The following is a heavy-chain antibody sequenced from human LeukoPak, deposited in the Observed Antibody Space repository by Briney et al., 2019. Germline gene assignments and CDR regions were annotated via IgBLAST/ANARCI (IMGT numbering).Heavy chain of an antibody. CDR3: ARDLYGSGSAKNLDY. V-gene: IGHV1-18*01. CDR2: ISAYSGNT. CDR1: GYTFTTYG. D-gene: IGHD3-10*01. Sequence: ASVKVSCKTSGYTFTTYGISWVRQAPGQGLEWMGWISAYSGNTDYAQKLQGRVTMTTDTSTSTAYMELRSLRSDDTAVYYCARDLYGSGSAKNLDYWGQGTLVTVSS. J-gene: IGHJ4*02.